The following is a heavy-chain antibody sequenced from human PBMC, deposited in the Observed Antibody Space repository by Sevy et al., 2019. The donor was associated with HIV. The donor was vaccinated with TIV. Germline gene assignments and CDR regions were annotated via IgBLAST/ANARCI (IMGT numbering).Heavy chain of an antibody. J-gene: IGHJ3*02. D-gene: IGHD3-22*01. CDR1: GFTFSNYA. CDR3: AKDIVILVGDAFDI. CDR2: ISGSGSGSGT. Sequence: GGSLRLSCTASGFTFSNYAMNWVSQAPGKGLEWVSGISGSGSGSGTYYADSVKGRFTVSRDNSKNTLYLQMNSLRAEDTAVYYCAKDIVILVGDAFDIWGQGTMVTVSS. V-gene: IGHV3-23*01.